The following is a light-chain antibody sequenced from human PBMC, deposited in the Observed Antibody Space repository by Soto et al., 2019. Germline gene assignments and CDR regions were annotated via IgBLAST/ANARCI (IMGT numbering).Light chain of an antibody. Sequence: QSVLTQPPSASGTAGEVVTISCSGGDSNIGSNSVYWYQHLPRMAPKLLIYYNNQRPSGVPDRFSGSRSGTSASLAIVGLRSEEEAVYYFAGWDASLSACVFGKGKKVTV. CDR3: AGWDASLSACV. CDR2: YNN. V-gene: IGLV1-47*02. J-gene: IGLJ1*01. CDR1: DSNIGSNS.